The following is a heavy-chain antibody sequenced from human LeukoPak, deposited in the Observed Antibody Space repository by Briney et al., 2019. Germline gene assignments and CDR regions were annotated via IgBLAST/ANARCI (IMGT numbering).Heavy chain of an antibody. J-gene: IGHJ4*02. Sequence: SETLSLTCTLSAGFIRSYSWNWIRQSAGKVLEWCGSNYYRGPSYYNRTVKRRVTISVDTSKNQFSLKRSSVTAADTAVYYCARPTRRATRGFDYWGQGTLVTVSS. V-gene: IGHV4-59*05. CDR3: ARPTRRATRGFDY. CDR2: NYYRGPS. CDR1: AGFIRSYS. D-gene: IGHD1-26*01.